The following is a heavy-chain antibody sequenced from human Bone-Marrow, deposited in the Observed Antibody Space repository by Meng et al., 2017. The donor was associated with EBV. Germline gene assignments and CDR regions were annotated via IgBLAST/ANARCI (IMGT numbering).Heavy chain of an antibody. CDR3: ARGSGYDARY. D-gene: IGHD5-12*01. Sequence: QGQLQQWGAGLLKPSETLSLTGAVYGGSFSGYYWSWIRQPPGKGLEWIGEINHSGSTNYNPSLKSRVTISVDTSKNQFSLKLSSVTAADTAVYYCARGSGYDARYWGQGTLVTVSS. CDR1: GGSFSGYY. J-gene: IGHJ4*02. CDR2: INHSGST. V-gene: IGHV4-34*01.